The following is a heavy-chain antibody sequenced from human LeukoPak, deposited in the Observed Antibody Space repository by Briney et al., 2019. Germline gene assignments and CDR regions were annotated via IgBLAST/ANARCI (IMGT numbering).Heavy chain of an antibody. CDR1: GFSFNTYS. CDR3: ARELSKSFDY. J-gene: IGHJ4*02. V-gene: IGHV3-21*01. Sequence: GGSLRLSCAASGFSFNTYSMDWVRQAPGKGLEWVSSISSTASYIYYADSVKGRFTVSRDNAKNSLYLQMNSLGAEDTAVYYCARELSKSFDYWGQGTLVTVSS. CDR2: ISSTASYI. D-gene: IGHD5/OR15-5a*01.